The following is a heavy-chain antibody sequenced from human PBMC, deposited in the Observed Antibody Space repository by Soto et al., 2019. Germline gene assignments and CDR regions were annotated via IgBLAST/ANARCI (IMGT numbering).Heavy chain of an antibody. Sequence: ASVKVSCKASGYTFVNFDISWVRQAAGQGVEWLGWMNPGSGKTGYASKFQGRVAMTRDASTGTSHLEVSSLTSDDTAVYYCARMASAGTLNWFDPWGQGTLVTVSS. J-gene: IGHJ5*02. CDR1: GYTFVNFD. V-gene: IGHV1-8*02. CDR3: ARMASAGTLNWFDP. D-gene: IGHD6-13*01. CDR2: MNPGSGKT.